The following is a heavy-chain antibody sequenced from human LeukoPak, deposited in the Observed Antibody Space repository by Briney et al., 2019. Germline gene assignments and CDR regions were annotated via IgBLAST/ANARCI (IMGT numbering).Heavy chain of an antibody. V-gene: IGHV3-21*01. CDR3: ARDPSYYYGSGSLFHFDY. Sequence: GGSLRLSCAASGFTFSSYSMNWVRQAPGKGLEWVSSISSSSSYIYYADSVKGRFTISRDNAKNSLYLQMNSLRAEDTAVYYCARDPSYYYGSGSLFHFDYWGQGTLVTVS. CDR2: ISSSSSYI. J-gene: IGHJ4*02. D-gene: IGHD3-10*01. CDR1: GFTFSSYS.